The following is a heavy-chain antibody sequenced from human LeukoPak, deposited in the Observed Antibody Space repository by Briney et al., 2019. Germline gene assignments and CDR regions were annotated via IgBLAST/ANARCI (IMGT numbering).Heavy chain of an antibody. CDR1: GFTFGDYA. CDR3: TRAIRFLEWLYRFDP. D-gene: IGHD3-3*01. V-gene: IGHV3-49*03. Sequence: PGGALRLSCTASGFTFGDYAMSWFRQAPGKGLEWVGFIRSKAYGGTTEYAASVKGRFTISRDDSKSIAYLQMNSLKTEDTAVYYCTRAIRFLEWLYRFDPWGQGTLVTVSS. J-gene: IGHJ5*02. CDR2: IRSKAYGGTT.